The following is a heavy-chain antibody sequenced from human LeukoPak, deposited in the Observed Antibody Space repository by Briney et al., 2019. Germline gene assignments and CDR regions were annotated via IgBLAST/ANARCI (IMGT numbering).Heavy chain of an antibody. Sequence: GGSLRLSCAASGFTFHDFAMHWIRQAPGKGQEWVSGISWNSGSIGYADSVKGRFTISRDNAKNSLYLQMNSLRAEDTALYHCAKGRRYNWNDPSFMDVWGKGTTVTISS. V-gene: IGHV3-9*01. CDR2: ISWNSGSI. J-gene: IGHJ6*03. CDR1: GFTFHDFA. D-gene: IGHD1-1*01. CDR3: AKGRRYNWNDPSFMDV.